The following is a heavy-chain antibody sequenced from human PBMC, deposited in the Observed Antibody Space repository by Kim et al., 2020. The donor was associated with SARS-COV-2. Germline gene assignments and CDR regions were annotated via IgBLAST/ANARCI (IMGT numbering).Heavy chain of an antibody. CDR1: GGSISSGDYY. Sequence: SETLSLTCTVSGGSISSGDYYWSWIRQPPGKGLEWIGYIYYSGSTYYNPSLKSRVTISVDTSKNQFSLKLSSVTAADTAVYYCARGEAYYDSGGSTNLPGYWGQGTLVTVSS. CDR3: ARGEAYYDSGGSTNLPGY. D-gene: IGHD3-22*01. V-gene: IGHV4-30-4*01. CDR2: IYYSGST. J-gene: IGHJ4*02.